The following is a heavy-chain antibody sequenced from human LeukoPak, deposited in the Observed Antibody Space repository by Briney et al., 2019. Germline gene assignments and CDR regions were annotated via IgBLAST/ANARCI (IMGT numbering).Heavy chain of an antibody. CDR2: MNPNSGNT. J-gene: IGHJ4*02. V-gene: IGHV1-8*01. D-gene: IGHD3-3*01. CDR3: ARGSWYDLWSGYYIVTYFDY. CDR1: GYTFTSYD. Sequence: GASVKVSCKASGYTFTSYDINWVRQATGQGLEWMGWMNPNSGNTGYAQKFQGRVTMTRNTSISTAYMELSSLRSEDTAVYYCARGSWYDLWSGYYIVTYFDYWGQGTLVTVSS.